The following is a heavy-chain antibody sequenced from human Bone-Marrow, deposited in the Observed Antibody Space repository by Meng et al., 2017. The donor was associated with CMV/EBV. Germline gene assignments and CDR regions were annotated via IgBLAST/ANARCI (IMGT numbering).Heavy chain of an antibody. V-gene: IGHV1-46*01. CDR1: GYTFTSYY. D-gene: IGHD3-3*01. CDR3: ARFGVGYYYGMDV. J-gene: IGHJ6*02. Sequence: ASVKVSCKASGYTFTSYYMHWVQQAPGQGLEWMGIINPSGGSTSYAQKFQGRVTMTRDTSTSTVYMELSSLRSEDTAVYYCARFGVGYYYGMDVWGQGTTVTVSS. CDR2: INPSGGST.